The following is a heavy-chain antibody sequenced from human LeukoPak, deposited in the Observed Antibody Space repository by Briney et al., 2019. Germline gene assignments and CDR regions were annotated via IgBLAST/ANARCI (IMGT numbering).Heavy chain of an antibody. J-gene: IGHJ6*02. CDR2: TKHDGSEK. CDR1: GIIFSTYS. CDR3: ARLITSEAGRGMDV. Sequence: GGSLRLSCAASGIIFSTYSMSWVRQAPGKGLEWVAHTKHDGSEKYYVDSVKGRFTISRDNAQNSLYLQMSSLRVEDTALYYCARLITSEAGRGMDVWGQGTTVTVSS. V-gene: IGHV3-7*01. D-gene: IGHD1-14*01.